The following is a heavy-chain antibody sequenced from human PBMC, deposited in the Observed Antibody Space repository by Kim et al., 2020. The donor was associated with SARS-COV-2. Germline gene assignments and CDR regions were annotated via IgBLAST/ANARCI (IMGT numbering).Heavy chain of an antibody. Sequence: SETLSLTCTVSGGSISSYYWSWIRQPPGKGLEWIGYIYYSGSTNYNPSLKSRVTISVDTSKNQFSLKLSSVTAADTAVYYCARGDYFDSSGYYPLGAFDIWGQGTMVTVSS. CDR2: IYYSGST. V-gene: IGHV4-59*13. D-gene: IGHD3-22*01. J-gene: IGHJ3*02. CDR1: GGSISSYY. CDR3: ARGDYFDSSGYYPLGAFDI.